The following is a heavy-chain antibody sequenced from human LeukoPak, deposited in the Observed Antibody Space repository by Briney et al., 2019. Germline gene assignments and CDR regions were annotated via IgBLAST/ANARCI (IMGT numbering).Heavy chain of an antibody. D-gene: IGHD4-17*01. J-gene: IGHJ5*02. CDR3: ARDRGDYVAGPNWFDP. Sequence: SVRVSCKASGGTFSSYAISWVRQAPGQGLEWMGGIIPIFGTANYAQKFQGRVTITADESTSTAYMELSSLRSEDTAVYYCARDRGDYVAGPNWFDPWGQGTLVTVSS. CDR2: IIPIFGTA. V-gene: IGHV1-69*13. CDR1: GGTFSSYA.